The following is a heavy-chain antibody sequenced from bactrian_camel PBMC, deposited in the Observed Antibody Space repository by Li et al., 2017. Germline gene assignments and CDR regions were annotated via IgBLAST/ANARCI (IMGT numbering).Heavy chain of an antibody. Sequence: VQLVESGGGSVQPGGSLRLSCAVSGYTYSTDCMGWFRQAPGKEREGVAVIDSDGNAVYADSVKGRFTISKDSAKSTVYLQMNSLKSEDTALYYCATYYNHDGFDYWGQGTQVTVS. CDR1: GYTYSTDC. V-gene: IGHV3S53*01. J-gene: IGHJ4*01. CDR3: ATYYNHDGFDY. D-gene: IGHD2*01. CDR2: IDSDGNA.